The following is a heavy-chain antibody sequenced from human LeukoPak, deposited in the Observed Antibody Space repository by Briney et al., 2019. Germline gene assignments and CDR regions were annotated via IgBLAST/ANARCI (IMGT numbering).Heavy chain of an antibody. Sequence: SETLSLTCTVSGGSISSYYWSWIRQPPGKGLEWIGYIYYSGSTNYNPSLKSRVTIFVDKSKNQFSLKLGSVTAADTAVDYCARAVRYYYYGMDVWGQGTTVTVSS. CDR2: IYYSGST. V-gene: IGHV4-59*01. J-gene: IGHJ6*02. CDR1: GGSISSYY. CDR3: ARAVRYYYYGMDV.